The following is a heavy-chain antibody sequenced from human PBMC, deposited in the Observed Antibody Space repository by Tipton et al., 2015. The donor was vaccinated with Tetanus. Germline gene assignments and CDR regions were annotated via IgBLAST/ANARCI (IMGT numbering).Heavy chain of an antibody. CDR3: ARHPIMGAPRWFDP. V-gene: IGHV4-4*07. D-gene: IGHD1-26*01. CDR2: IYTSGST. CDR1: GGSISSNY. J-gene: IGHJ5*02. Sequence: TLSLTCTVSGGSISSNYWSWIRQPAGKGLEWIGRIYTSGSTNYNPSLKSRVTMSLDTSKNQFSLKLSSVTAAETAVYYCARHPIMGAPRWFDPWGQGTLVTVSS.